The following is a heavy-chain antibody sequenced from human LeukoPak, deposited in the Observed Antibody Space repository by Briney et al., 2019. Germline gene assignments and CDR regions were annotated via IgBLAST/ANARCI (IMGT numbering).Heavy chain of an antibody. CDR2: ISSSGSTI. J-gene: IGHJ4*02. D-gene: IGHD2-21*02. Sequence: GGSLRLSCAASGFTFSDYYMSWIRQAPGKGLEWVSYISSSGSTIYYADSVKGRFTISRDNSKNTLYLQMNSLRAEDTAVYYCAKWGCSGSDCYPFDYWGQGTLVTVSS. CDR3: AKWGCSGSDCYPFDY. CDR1: GFTFSDYY. V-gene: IGHV3-11*01.